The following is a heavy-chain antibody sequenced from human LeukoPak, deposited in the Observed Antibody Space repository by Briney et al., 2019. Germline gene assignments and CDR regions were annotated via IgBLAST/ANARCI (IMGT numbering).Heavy chain of an antibody. CDR1: GGTFSSYA. D-gene: IGHD3-3*01. V-gene: IGHV1-18*01. CDR2: ISAYNGNT. Sequence: ASVTVSCKASGGTFSSYAISWVRQAPGQGLEWMGWISAYNGNTNYAQKLQGRVTMTTDTSTSTAYMELRSLRSDDTAVYYCARDYDFWSGYYELVYWGQGTLVTVSS. CDR3: ARDYDFWSGYYELVY. J-gene: IGHJ4*02.